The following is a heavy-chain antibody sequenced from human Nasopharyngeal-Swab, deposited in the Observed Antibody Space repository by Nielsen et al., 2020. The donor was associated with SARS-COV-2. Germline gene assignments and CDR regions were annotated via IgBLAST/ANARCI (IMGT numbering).Heavy chain of an antibody. Sequence: SETLSLTCTVSGCSIRSGGYYWSWIRQHPGKGLEWIGYIYYSGSTYYNPSLKSRVTISVDTSKNQFSLKLSSVTAADTAVYYCARDGPIGWFDPWGQGTLVTGSS. CDR1: GCSIRSGGYY. J-gene: IGHJ5*02. CDR2: IYYSGST. CDR3: ARDGPIGWFDP. V-gene: IGHV4-31*03.